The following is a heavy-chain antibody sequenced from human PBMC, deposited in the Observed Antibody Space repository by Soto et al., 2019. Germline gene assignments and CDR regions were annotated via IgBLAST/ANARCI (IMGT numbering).Heavy chain of an antibody. CDR3: AKARGVSPSDAFDI. V-gene: IGHV3-9*01. CDR2: ISWNGGSI. CDR1: GFTFDDYA. D-gene: IGHD3-10*01. J-gene: IGHJ3*02. Sequence: EVQLVESGGGLVQPGRSLRVSCAASGFTFDDYAMHWVRQAPGKGLEWVSGISWNGGSIDYADSVKGRFTMSRDNAKNALFLQITSVRAEDTALYYCAKARGVSPSDAFDIWGRGTMVTVSS.